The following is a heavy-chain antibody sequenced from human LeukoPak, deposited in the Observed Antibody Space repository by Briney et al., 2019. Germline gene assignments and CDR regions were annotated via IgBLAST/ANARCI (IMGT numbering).Heavy chain of an antibody. V-gene: IGHV1-8*01. J-gene: IGHJ4*02. CDR1: GYTFTRYD. Sequence: GASVKVSCKASGYTFTRYDINWVGQATGQGLEWMGWMNPNSGNTGYAQKFQGRVTMTRNTSISTAYMELSSLRSEDTAVYYCARVRGDSSGYLGFDYWGQGTLVTVSS. D-gene: IGHD3-22*01. CDR2: MNPNSGNT. CDR3: ARVRGDSSGYLGFDY.